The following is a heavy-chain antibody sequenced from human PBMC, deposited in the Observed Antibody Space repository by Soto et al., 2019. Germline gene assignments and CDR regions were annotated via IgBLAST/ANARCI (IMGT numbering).Heavy chain of an antibody. Sequence: SETLSLTCTVSGGSISSYYWSWIRQPPGKGLEWIGYIYYSGSTNYNPSLKSRVTISVDTSKNQFSLKLSPVTAADTAVYYCARAGYSSGWRSNWFDPWGQGTLVTVSS. CDR3: ARAGYSSGWRSNWFDP. V-gene: IGHV4-59*01. CDR2: IYYSGST. CDR1: GGSISSYY. J-gene: IGHJ5*02. D-gene: IGHD6-19*01.